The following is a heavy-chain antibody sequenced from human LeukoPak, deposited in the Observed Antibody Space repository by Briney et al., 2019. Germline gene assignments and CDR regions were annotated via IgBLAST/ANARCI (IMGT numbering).Heavy chain of an antibody. CDR1: GFTVSSNH. Sequence: GGSLRLSCAASGFTVSSNHMSWVRQAPGKGLEWVSVIYSGGNTDYADSVKGRFTISRDNLKNTLYLQMNSLRAEDTAVYYCARGPAGYNWGQGTLVTFSS. J-gene: IGHJ4*02. D-gene: IGHD1-1*01. V-gene: IGHV3-53*01. CDR3: ARGPAGYN. CDR2: IYSGGNT.